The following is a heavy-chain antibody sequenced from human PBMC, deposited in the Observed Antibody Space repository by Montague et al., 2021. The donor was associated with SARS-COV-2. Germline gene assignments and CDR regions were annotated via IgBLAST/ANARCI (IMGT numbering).Heavy chain of an antibody. D-gene: IGHD1-26*01. V-gene: IGHV4-34*01. CDR3: ARGTGQHITLFIVVRKYWYYDV. CDR2: INHSGRT. CDR1: GGSLTDYY. J-gene: IGHJ2*01. Sequence: SETLSLTCAVYGGSLTDYYWTWIRQPPGNGLEWIGEINHSGRTHYNPSLKNRVTISVDKSKNQFSLRLNSVTAADTAVYYCARGTGQHITLFIVVRKYWYYDVWGRGTTIIVSS.